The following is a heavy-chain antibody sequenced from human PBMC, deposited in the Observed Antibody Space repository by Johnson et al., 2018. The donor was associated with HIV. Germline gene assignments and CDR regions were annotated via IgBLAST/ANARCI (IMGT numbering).Heavy chain of an antibody. Sequence: QVQLVASGGGVVQPGRSLRLSCAASGFTFSSHAMHWVRQAPGKGLEWVAVISYDGSNKYYADSVKGRFTISRDNSKNTLYLQMNSLRAEDTAVYYCARDYDYVWGSPDAFDIWGQGTMVTVSS. V-gene: IGHV3-30*04. CDR1: GFTFSSHA. D-gene: IGHD3-16*01. J-gene: IGHJ3*02. CDR2: ISYDGSNK. CDR3: ARDYDYVWGSPDAFDI.